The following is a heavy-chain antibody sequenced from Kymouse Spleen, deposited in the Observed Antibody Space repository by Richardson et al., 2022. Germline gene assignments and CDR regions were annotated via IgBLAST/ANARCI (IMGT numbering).Heavy chain of an antibody. J-gene: IGHJ6*02. V-gene: IGHV4-61*01. CDR3: ARGDFWSGYYTFYYYYYGMDV. D-gene: IGHD3-3*01. CDR2: IYYSGST. CDR1: GGSVSSGSYY. Sequence: QVQLQESGPGLVKPSETLSLTCTVSGGSVSSGSYYWSWIRQPPGKGLEWIGYIYYSGSTNYNPSLKSRVTISVDTSKNQFSLKLSSVTAADTAVYYCARGDFWSGYYTFYYYYYGMDVWGQGTTVTVSS.